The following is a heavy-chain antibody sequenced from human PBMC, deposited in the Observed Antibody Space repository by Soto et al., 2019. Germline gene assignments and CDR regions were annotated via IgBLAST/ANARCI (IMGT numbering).Heavy chain of an antibody. V-gene: IGHV3-48*01. CDR1: GFTFSSYS. J-gene: IGHJ6*03. CDR2: ISSSSSTI. CDR3: ARGRGDDILTGRTYADYYYFNMDV. Sequence: GGSLRLSCAASGFTFSSYSMNWVRQAPGKGLEWVSYISSSSSTIYYADSVKGRFTISRDNAKNSLYLQMNSLRAEDTAVYYCARGRGDDILTGRTYADYYYFNMDVWGKGTTVTVS. D-gene: IGHD3-9*01.